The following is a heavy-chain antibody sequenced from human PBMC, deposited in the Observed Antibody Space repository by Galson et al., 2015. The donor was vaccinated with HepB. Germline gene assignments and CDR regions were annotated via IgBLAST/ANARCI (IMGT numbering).Heavy chain of an antibody. D-gene: IGHD6-19*01. CDR3: AREVAVAGHAFDI. J-gene: IGHJ3*02. V-gene: IGHV3-21*01. CDR1: GFTFSSYS. CDR2: ISSSSSYI. Sequence: SLRLSCAASGFTFSSYSMNWVRQAPGKGLEWVSSISSSSSYIYYADSVKGRFTISRDNAKNSLYLQMNSLRAEDTAVYYCAREVAVAGHAFDIWGQGTVVTVSS.